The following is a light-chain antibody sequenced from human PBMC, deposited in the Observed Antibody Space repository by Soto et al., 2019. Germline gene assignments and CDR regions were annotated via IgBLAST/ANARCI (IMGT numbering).Light chain of an antibody. J-gene: IGKJ3*01. CDR2: GAS. Sequence: DIQLTQSPSFLSASVGDRVIITCRASQGISSYLAWYQQIPGKAPKLLIYGASTLESGVPSRFSGSGSGTEFTLTISSLQPEDFATYYCQQHNGYPFTFGPGTKLDIK. CDR3: QQHNGYPFT. CDR1: QGISSY. V-gene: IGKV1-9*01.